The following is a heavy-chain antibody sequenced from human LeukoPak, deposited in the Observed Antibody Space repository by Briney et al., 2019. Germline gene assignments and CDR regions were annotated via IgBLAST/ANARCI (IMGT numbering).Heavy chain of an antibody. CDR2: ISSSGSTI. CDR3: ARDLGQYYDTSDNWFDP. J-gene: IGHJ5*02. D-gene: IGHD3-22*01. V-gene: IGHV3-48*03. CDR1: GFTFSSYE. Sequence: GGSLRLSCAASGFTFSSYEMNWVRQAPGKGLEWVSYISSSGSTIYYADSVKGRFTISRDNAKNTLNLQMNSLRAEDTAVYYCARDLGQYYDTSDNWFDPWGQGTLVTVSS.